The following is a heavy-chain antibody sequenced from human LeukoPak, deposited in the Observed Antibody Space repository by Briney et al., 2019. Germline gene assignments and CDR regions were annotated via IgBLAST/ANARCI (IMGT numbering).Heavy chain of an antibody. D-gene: IGHD6-6*01. CDR2: SKNKADGYTT. Sequence: PGRSLRLSCAASGFTFSDHYMDWVRQAPGKGLEWVGRSKNKADGYTTEYAASVKGRFILSRGDSKKSLYLQMNSLKTEDTAVYYCVRVMEYSYDYWGQGTLVTVSS. V-gene: IGHV3-72*01. CDR3: VRVMEYSYDY. J-gene: IGHJ4*02. CDR1: GFTFSDHY.